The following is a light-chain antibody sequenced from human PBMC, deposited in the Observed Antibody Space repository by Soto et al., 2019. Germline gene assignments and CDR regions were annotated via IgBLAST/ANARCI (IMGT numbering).Light chain of an antibody. Sequence: EIVMTQSPATLSVSPGERATLSCRASQSVTSNLAWYQQKPGQAPRLLMYGASTRATGIPARFSGSGSGTEFTLTISSLQSEDFAVYYCKQYNNWPPLTFGQGTRLEIK. CDR1: QSVTSN. CDR2: GAS. J-gene: IGKJ5*01. CDR3: KQYNNWPPLT. V-gene: IGKV3-15*01.